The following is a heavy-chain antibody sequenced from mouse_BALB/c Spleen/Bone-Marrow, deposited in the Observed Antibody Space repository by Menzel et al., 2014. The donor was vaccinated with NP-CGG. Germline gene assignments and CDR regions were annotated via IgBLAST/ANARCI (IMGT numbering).Heavy chain of an antibody. CDR2: IYPGNVNT. CDR3: AREGYGRYFDY. CDR1: GYTFTSYY. D-gene: IGHD2-14*01. V-gene: IGHV1S56*01. J-gene: IGHJ2*01. Sequence: VQLQQSGPELVKPGASVRISCKASGYTFTSYYIHWVKQRPGQGLEWIGWIYPGNVNTKYNEKFKGKATLTADESSSTAYMQLSSLTSEDSAVYFCAREGYGRYFDYWGQGTTLTVSS.